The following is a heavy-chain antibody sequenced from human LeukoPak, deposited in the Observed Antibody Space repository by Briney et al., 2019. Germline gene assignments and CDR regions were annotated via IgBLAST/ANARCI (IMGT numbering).Heavy chain of an antibody. CDR1: EYMFTAYY. CDR2: INPNFGDT. Sequence: ASVKVSCKTSEYMFTAYYIHWVRQAPGQGLEWMGWINPNFGDTNYTQKFQGRVTMTRDTSISTAYMELNSLRSDDTAVYYCARGGRLHQHNCFDPWGQGTLVTVSS. J-gene: IGHJ5*02. CDR3: ARGGRLHQHNCFDP. V-gene: IGHV1-2*02. D-gene: IGHD1-26*01.